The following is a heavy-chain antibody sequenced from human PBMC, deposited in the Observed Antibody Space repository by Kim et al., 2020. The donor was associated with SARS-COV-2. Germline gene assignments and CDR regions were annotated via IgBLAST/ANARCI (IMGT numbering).Heavy chain of an antibody. CDR1: GDTFRSYV. CDR2: ITPLFDTT. Sequence: SVKVSCKASGDTFRSYVFSWVRQAPGHGPEWMGRITPLFDTTNYAQKFQGRLTITADESSTTAYLELTSLRSDDTAVYYCASTYGGNWWFDPWGQGTLVTVSS. D-gene: IGHD4-17*01. V-gene: IGHV1-69*13. CDR3: ASTYGGNWWFDP. J-gene: IGHJ5*02.